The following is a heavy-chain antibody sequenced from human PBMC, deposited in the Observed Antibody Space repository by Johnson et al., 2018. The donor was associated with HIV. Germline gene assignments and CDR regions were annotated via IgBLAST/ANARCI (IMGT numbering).Heavy chain of an antibody. Sequence: QVQLVESGGGVVQPGGSLRLSCAASGFTFSSYGMHWVRQAPGKGLDWVAFIRYDGSNKYYADSVKGRFTISRDNSKNTLYLQMNSLRAEDTAVYYCAKGRARTAARQPRGDAFDIWGQGTMVTVSS. J-gene: IGHJ3*02. CDR2: IRYDGSNK. CDR3: AKGRARTAARQPRGDAFDI. CDR1: GFTFSSYG. D-gene: IGHD6-6*01. V-gene: IGHV3-30*02.